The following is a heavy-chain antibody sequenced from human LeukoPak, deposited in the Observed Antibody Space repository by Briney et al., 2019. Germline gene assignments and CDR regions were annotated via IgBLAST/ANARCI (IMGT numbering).Heavy chain of an antibody. J-gene: IGHJ6*03. D-gene: IGHD3-10*01. CDR1: GYTFTSYY. Sequence: GASVKVSCKASGYTFTSYYMHWVRQAPGQGLEWMGIINPSGGSTSYAQKFQGRVTMTRDTSTSTVYMELSSLRSEDTAVYYCATKHIGEGIYYYYMDVWGKGTTVTVSS. CDR3: ATKHIGEGIYYYYMDV. V-gene: IGHV1-46*01. CDR2: INPSGGST.